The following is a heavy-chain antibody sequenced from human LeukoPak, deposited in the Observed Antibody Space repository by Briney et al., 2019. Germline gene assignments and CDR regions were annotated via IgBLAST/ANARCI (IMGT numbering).Heavy chain of an antibody. V-gene: IGHV1-46*01. CDR1: GYTFTSYY. CDR2: INPSGGST. D-gene: IGHD6-19*01. CDR3: ARVPTSSGWYFYWFDP. J-gene: IGHJ5*02. Sequence: ASVKVSCKASGYTFTSYYMHWVRQAPGQGLEWMGIINPSGGSTSYAQKFQGRVTMTRDMSTSTVYMELSSLRSEDTAVYYCARVPTSSGWYFYWFDPWGQGTLVTVSS.